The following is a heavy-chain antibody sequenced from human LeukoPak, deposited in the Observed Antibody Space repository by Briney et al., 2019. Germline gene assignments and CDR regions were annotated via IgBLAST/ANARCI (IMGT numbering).Heavy chain of an antibody. Sequence: GASVKVSCKASGGTFSSYAISWVRQAPGQGLEWMGGIIPIFGTANYAQKFQGRVTITTDESTSTAYMELSSLTSADPAVYYCVSRSGYSYYFDYWGQRTLFTVSS. J-gene: IGHJ4*02. V-gene: IGHV1-69*05. D-gene: IGHD3-22*01. CDR2: IIPIFGTA. CDR3: VSRSGYSYYFDY. CDR1: GGTFSSYA.